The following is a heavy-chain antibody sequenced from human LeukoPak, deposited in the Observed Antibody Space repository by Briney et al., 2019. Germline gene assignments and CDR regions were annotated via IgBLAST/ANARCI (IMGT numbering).Heavy chain of an antibody. V-gene: IGHV4-34*01. D-gene: IGHD3-16*01. CDR1: LGSFSGYY. Sequence: SETLSLTCAVYLGSFSGYYWSRIRQPPGKGREWTGEINHSGSTNANPSLKSRVTISVDPSKNQFSLKVSSVTAADTAVYYCARSGSGMGFTFGGVINYWGQGTLVTVPS. CDR2: INHSGST. J-gene: IGHJ4*02. CDR3: ARSGSGMGFTFGGVINY.